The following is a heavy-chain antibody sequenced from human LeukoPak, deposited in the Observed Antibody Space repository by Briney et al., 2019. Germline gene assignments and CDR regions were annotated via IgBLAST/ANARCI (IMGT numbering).Heavy chain of an antibody. CDR3: AREGSSWYYWFDP. CDR1: GFTFTTYW. D-gene: IGHD6-13*01. V-gene: IGHV3-7*01. Sequence: GGSLRLSCAASGFTFTTYWMSWVRQAPGKGLEWVANIKQDGSEKYYVDSVKGRFTISRDNAKNSLYLQMNSLRAEDTAVYYCAREGSSWYYWFDPWGQGTLVTVSS. CDR2: IKQDGSEK. J-gene: IGHJ5*02.